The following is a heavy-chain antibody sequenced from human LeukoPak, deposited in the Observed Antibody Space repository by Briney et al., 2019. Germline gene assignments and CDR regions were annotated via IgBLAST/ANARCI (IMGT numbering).Heavy chain of an antibody. D-gene: IGHD5-12*01. CDR2: ISAYNGNT. CDR1: GYTFTSYG. J-gene: IGHJ6*02. Sequence: ASVKVSCKASGYTFTSYGISWVRQAPGQGLEWMGWISAYNGNTNYAQKPQGRVTMTTDTSTSTAYMELRSLRSDDTAVYYCARVMKRGYSGYDSYYYHGMDVWGQGTTVTVSS. V-gene: IGHV1-18*01. CDR3: ARVMKRGYSGYDSYYYHGMDV.